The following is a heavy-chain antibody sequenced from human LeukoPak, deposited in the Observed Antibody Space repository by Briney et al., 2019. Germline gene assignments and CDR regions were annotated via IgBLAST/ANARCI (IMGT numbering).Heavy chain of an antibody. CDR2: IRGSGGGT. Sequence: PGGSLRLSCVASGFNFFTYGMHWVRQAPGKGLEWVSAIRGSGGGTYYADSVKGRFTISRDNSKNTLYLRMNSLRDEDTALYYCAKAGIGVVGYFDYWGQGTLVTVSS. V-gene: IGHV3-23*01. CDR3: AKAGIGVVGYFDY. D-gene: IGHD6-19*01. J-gene: IGHJ4*02. CDR1: GFNFFTYG.